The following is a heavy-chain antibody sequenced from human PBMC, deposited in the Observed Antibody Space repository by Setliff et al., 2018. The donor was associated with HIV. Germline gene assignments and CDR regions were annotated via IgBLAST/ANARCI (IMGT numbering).Heavy chain of an antibody. Sequence: SSETLSLTCTVSGDSISSGGYYWSWIRQLPGKGLEWIGYIYYSGTTYYSPSLKSRVTISVDTSRNQFSLKLTSVTAADTAVYFCARGTRSSVNWFDPWGQGTLVTVSS. J-gene: IGHJ5*02. V-gene: IGHV4-31*03. CDR1: GDSISSGGYY. CDR3: ARGTRSSVNWFDP. CDR2: IYYSGTT. D-gene: IGHD2-2*01.